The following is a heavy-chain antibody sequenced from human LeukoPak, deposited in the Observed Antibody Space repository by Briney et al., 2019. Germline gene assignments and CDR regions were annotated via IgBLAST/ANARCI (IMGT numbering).Heavy chain of an antibody. D-gene: IGHD6-6*01. Sequence: PGESLRLSCAASGFTFSDYAMSWVRQAPGKGLVWVSRINSDGSSTSYADSVKGRFTISRDNAKNTLYLQMNSLRAEDTAVYYCARDRSIASDYWGQGTLVTVSS. J-gene: IGHJ4*02. CDR3: ARDRSIASDY. V-gene: IGHV3-74*01. CDR1: GFTFSDYA. CDR2: INSDGSST.